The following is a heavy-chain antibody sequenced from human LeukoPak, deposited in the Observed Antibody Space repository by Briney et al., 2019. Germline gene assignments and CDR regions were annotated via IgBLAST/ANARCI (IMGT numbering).Heavy chain of an antibody. CDR3: ARGPYAYTSSATLGSYNWFDP. D-gene: IGHD2-2*02. CDR1: GYSFPNYW. Sequence: GESLKISCKGSGYSFPNYWIGWVRQMPGKGLEWMGIIYPGDSDTRYGPSFQDQVTISVDKSISTAYLQWSSLKASDTAMYYCARGPYAYTSSATLGSYNWFDPWGQGSLVTVSS. J-gene: IGHJ5*02. CDR2: IYPGDSDT. V-gene: IGHV5-51*01.